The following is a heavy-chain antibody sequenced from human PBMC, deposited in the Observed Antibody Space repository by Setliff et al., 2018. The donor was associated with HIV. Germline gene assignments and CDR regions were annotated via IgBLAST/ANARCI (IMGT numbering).Heavy chain of an antibody. V-gene: IGHV4-59*01. CDR2: VNYNGRT. J-gene: IGHJ3*02. CDR3: AGESLNLGELSSNPDASDI. Sequence: TLSLTCSVSGASISSYYWSWIRQPPGKGLEWIGYVNYNGRTDYNPSLKSRVTISLDTSKNQVSLKLSSVAAADTAVYYCAGESLNLGELSSNPDASDIWGQGKRVTGSS. CDR1: GASISSYY. D-gene: IGHD3-16*02.